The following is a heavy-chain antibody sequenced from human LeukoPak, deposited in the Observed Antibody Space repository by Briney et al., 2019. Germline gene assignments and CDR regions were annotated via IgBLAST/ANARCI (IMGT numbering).Heavy chain of an antibody. V-gene: IGHV4-59*01. J-gene: IGHJ5*02. Sequence: SETLSLTCTVSGGSISSYYWSWIRQPPGKGLEWIGYIYYSGSTNYNPSLKSRVTISVDTSKNQFSLKLSSVTAADTAVYYCARLDIVVVPAAMLGFDPWGQGTLVTVSS. CDR3: ARLDIVVVPAAMLGFDP. D-gene: IGHD2-2*03. CDR2: IYYSGST. CDR1: GGSISSYY.